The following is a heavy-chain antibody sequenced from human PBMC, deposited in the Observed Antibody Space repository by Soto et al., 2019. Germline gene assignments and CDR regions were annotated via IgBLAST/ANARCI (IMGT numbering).Heavy chain of an antibody. CDR2: ISCCGGST. CDR3: AKADGEQWLIPHLDN. CDR1: GFNFKKFA. J-gene: IGHJ4*02. V-gene: IGHV3-23*01. Sequence: ESVGGVVQPGGSLRLSCEASGFNFKKFAMGWVRQAPGEGLEWVSGISCCGGSTSYADSVKGLFTLARDDSKNTLSLHLNSLRFEDTARYFGAKADGEQWLIPHLDNWGQGTLVTVS. D-gene: IGHD6-19*01.